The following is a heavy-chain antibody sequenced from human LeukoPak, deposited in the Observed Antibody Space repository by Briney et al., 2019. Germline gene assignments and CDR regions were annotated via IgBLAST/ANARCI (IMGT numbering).Heavy chain of an antibody. V-gene: IGHV3-30*03. D-gene: IGHD2-2*02. CDR1: GFTFSSYG. J-gene: IGHJ4*02. Sequence: GGSLRLSCAASGFTFSSYGMHRVRQAPGKGLEWVAVISYDGSNKYYADSVKGRFTISRDNSKNTLYLQMNSLRAEDTAVYYCARAKTEPAAIRVGHDYWGQGTLVTVSS. CDR2: ISYDGSNK. CDR3: ARAKTEPAAIRVGHDY.